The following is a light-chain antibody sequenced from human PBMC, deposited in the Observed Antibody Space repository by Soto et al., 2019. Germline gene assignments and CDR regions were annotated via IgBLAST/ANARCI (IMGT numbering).Light chain of an antibody. V-gene: IGKV3-20*01. Sequence: EIVLTQSPGTLSFSPGEIATLSCRASQSVSSSYLALYQQKPGQAPRPLIYGASSRAIGIPDRFSGSGSGTDFTLTISRLEPEDFAVYYCQQYGSSPWTFGQGTKV. CDR3: QQYGSSPWT. CDR2: GAS. CDR1: QSVSSSY. J-gene: IGKJ1*01.